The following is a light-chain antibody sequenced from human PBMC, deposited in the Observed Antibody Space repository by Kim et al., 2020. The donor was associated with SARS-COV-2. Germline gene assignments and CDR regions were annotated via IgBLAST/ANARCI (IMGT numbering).Light chain of an antibody. V-gene: IGKV1-5*01. CDR3: QQYSRNWA. J-gene: IGKJ1*01. CDR1: QNINKW. CDR2: DAS. Sequence: SASVGDRVTIHCRASQNINKWLAWYQQKPGKAPKPLVYDASNLDRGVPQRFSGSGSGTVFTLTIDSLQSDDFATYHCQQYSRNWAFGQGTKVDIK.